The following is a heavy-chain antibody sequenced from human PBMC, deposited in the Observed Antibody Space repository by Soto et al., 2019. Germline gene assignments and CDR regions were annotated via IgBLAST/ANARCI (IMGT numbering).Heavy chain of an antibody. CDR3: ATVLTYGQYFQH. V-gene: IGHV4-31*03. CDR2: IYYSGST. D-gene: IGHD4-17*01. CDR1: GVSINSGGYY. Sequence: QVQLQESGPGLVKPSQTLSLTCTVSGVSINSGGYYWSWIRQHPGKGLEWIGYIYYSGSTYYNPSRTSRVTISVDTSKNQFSLKLSSVTAADTAVYYCATVLTYGQYFQHWGQGTLVTVSS. J-gene: IGHJ1*01.